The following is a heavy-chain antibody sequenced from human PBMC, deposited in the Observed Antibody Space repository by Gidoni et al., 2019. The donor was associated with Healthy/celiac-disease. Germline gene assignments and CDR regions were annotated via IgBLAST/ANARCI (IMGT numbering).Heavy chain of an antibody. CDR2: IRSKAYGGTT. J-gene: IGHJ6*02. CDR3: TRGGDLTTVTGYYYGMDV. D-gene: IGHD4-17*01. Sequence: PGKGLVWVGFIRSKAYGGTTEYAASVKGRFTISRDDSKSIAYLQMNSLKTEDTAVYYCTRGGDLTTVTGYYYGMDVWGQGTTVTVSS. V-gene: IGHV3-49*02.